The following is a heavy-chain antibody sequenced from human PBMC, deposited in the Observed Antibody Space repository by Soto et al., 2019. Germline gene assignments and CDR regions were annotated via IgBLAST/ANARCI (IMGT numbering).Heavy chain of an antibody. Sequence: PXVSLLLSFAASGFTFSSYAMSWVRQAPGKGLEWVSAISGSGGSTYYADSVKGRFTISRDNSKNTLYLQMNSLRAEDTAVYYCAKVGVWGSYRYSYFDYWGQGTLVTVSS. CDR2: ISGSGGST. J-gene: IGHJ4*02. V-gene: IGHV3-23*01. CDR1: GFTFSSYA. D-gene: IGHD3-16*02. CDR3: AKVGVWGSYRYSYFDY.